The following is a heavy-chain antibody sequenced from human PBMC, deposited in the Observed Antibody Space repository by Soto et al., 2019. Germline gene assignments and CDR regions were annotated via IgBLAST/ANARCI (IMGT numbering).Heavy chain of an antibody. CDR3: ARGPSGDKVDS. CDR1: GGSISTVDYW. Sequence: QVQLQESGPGLVKPSQTLSLTCTVSGGSISTVDYWWSWIRQSPDMGLEWIGHIYDGGRTYNNPSLERRATLSLDPPGRQLYLTLSSVSAADTAVYYCARGPSGDKVDSWGQGTLVTVSS. J-gene: IGHJ4*02. CDR2: IYDGGRT. V-gene: IGHV4-30-4*01. D-gene: IGHD7-27*01.